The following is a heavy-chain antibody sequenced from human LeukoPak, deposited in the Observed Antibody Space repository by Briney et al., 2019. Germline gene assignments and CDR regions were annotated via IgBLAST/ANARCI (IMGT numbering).Heavy chain of an antibody. CDR3: ARPPDCTNGVCYGYFQH. Sequence: GESLKISCKGSGYSFTSYWLGWVRQMPGKGLEWMGIIYPGDSDTRYSPSFQGQVTISADKSISTAYLQWSSLKASDTAMYYCARPPDCTNGVCYGYFQHWGQGTLVTVSS. D-gene: IGHD2-8*01. CDR1: GYSFTSYW. J-gene: IGHJ1*01. CDR2: IYPGDSDT. V-gene: IGHV5-51*01.